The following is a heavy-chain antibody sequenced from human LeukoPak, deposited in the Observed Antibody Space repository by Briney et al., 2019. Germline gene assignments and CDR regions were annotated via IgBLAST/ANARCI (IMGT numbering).Heavy chain of an antibody. Sequence: ASVNVSCKASGYTFTSYGISWVRQAPGQGLEWMGWISAYNGNTNYAQKLQGRVTITTDTSTSTAYMELRSLRSDDTAVYYCARDASGYGSWFDYWGQGTLSPSPQ. CDR1: GYTFTSYG. J-gene: IGHJ4*02. D-gene: IGHD1-26*01. CDR2: ISAYNGNT. V-gene: IGHV1-18*01. CDR3: ARDASGYGSWFDY.